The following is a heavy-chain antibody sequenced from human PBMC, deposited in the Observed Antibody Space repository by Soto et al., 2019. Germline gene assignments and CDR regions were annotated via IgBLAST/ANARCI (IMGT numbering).Heavy chain of an antibody. CDR2: IWYDGSDK. CDR3: AREDILGARSFDY. J-gene: IGHJ4*02. D-gene: IGHD1-26*01. Sequence: PWGSLRLSCAASGFTFSNYGIHWVRQAPGKGLEWVVVIWYDGSDKFYADSVKGRFTVSRDNARNSQYLQMNSLRDEDTAVYYCAREDILGARSFDYWGQGTLVTVSS. CDR1: GFTFSNYG. V-gene: IGHV3-33*01.